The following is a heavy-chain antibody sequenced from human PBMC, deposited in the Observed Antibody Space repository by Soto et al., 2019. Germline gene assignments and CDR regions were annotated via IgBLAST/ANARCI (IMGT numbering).Heavy chain of an antibody. CDR1: GYTFTTHA. CDR2: ISTYAGHT. J-gene: IGHJ4*02. D-gene: IGHD6-6*01. Sequence: GASVKVSCKASGYTFTTHAISWVRLAPGQGLEWMGWISTYAGHTDYAQSLQGRVTMTTDTSTNTAYMELRSLRSDDTAVYYCARDRLHTSSSITFDYWGQGALVTVSS. V-gene: IGHV1-18*01. CDR3: ARDRLHTSSSITFDY.